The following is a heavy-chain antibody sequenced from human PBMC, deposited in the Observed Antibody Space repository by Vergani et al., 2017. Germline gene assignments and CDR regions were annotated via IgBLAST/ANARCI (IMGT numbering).Heavy chain of an antibody. Sequence: QLQLQESGPGLVKPSETLSLTCSVSGVSIRTTSYYWGWIRQSPGKGLEWIGSLLYSGTAYYNPSLKSRVTISVDTSNNNFSLRLNSLTAADTAVYYCARRSGSVYDIFSGTQYFFDFWGQGTLVTVSS. V-gene: IGHV4-39*07. D-gene: IGHD3-9*01. J-gene: IGHJ4*02. CDR2: LLYSGTA. CDR3: ARRSGSVYDIFSGTQYFFDF. CDR1: GVSIRTTSYY.